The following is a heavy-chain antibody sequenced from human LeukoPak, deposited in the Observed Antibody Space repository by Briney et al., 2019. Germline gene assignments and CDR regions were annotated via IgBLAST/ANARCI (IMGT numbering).Heavy chain of an antibody. CDR2: ISYDGGNK. D-gene: IGHD4-17*01. J-gene: IGHJ4*02. CDR3: ARRGYGDYAPFDY. V-gene: IGHV3-30*03. Sequence: PGRSLRLSCAVSGFTFVSYSMHWVRQAPGKGLEWVAVISYDGGNKYYADSVKGRFTISRDNSKNTLYLQMNSLRGEDTAVCYCARRGYGDYAPFDYWGQGTLVTVST. CDR1: GFTFVSYS.